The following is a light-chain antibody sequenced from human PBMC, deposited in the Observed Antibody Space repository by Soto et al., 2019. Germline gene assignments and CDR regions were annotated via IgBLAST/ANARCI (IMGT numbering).Light chain of an antibody. J-gene: IGKJ3*01. CDR3: QQRSNWLGT. V-gene: IGKV3-11*01. CDR1: QSVSSY. CDR2: DAS. Sequence: EIVLTQSPATLSLSPGERATLSCRASQSVSSYLAWYQQKPGQAPRLLIYDASNRATGIPARFSGSGSGTDFTLTISSLEPKDFAVYYCQQRSNWLGTFGPGTKVDIK.